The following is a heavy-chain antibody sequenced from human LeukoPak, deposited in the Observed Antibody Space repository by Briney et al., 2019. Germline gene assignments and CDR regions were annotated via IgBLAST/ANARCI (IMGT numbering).Heavy chain of an antibody. CDR3: ARGPNSGYGRFDY. V-gene: IGHV4-59*01. J-gene: IGHJ4*02. CDR2: FYYSGST. CDR1: GGSISGYY. D-gene: IGHD5-12*01. Sequence: SETLSLTCAVYGGSISGYYWSWLRQPPGRGLEWIGYFYYSGSTSYNPSLKGPVTISVDTSKNQFSLKLSSVTAADTAVYYCARGPNSGYGRFDYWGQGTLVTVSS.